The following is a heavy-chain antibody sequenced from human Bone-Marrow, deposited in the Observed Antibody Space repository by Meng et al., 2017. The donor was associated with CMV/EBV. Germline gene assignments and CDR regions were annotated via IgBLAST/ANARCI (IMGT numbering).Heavy chain of an antibody. CDR3: AKSLYTNYYSTYYGLDV. CDR2: INPKSGGT. Sequence: ASVKVSCKASGYTFIGYDLHWVRQAPGQGLEWMGWINPKSGGTNYAQRFQGRVTMTRDTSINTVCMELRGLRSDDTAVYFCAKSLYTNYYSTYYGLDVWGQGTTVTVSS. CDR1: GYTFIGYD. J-gene: IGHJ6*02. D-gene: IGHD3-22*01. V-gene: IGHV1-2*02.